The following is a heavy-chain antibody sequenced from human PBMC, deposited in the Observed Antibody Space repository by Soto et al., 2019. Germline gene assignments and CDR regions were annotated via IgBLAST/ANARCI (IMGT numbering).Heavy chain of an antibody. CDR1: GFTFSDYY. D-gene: IGHD6-25*01. Sequence: QMQLVQSGGGLVKPGGSLTLSCKASGFTFSDYYMIWVRQTPGKGLEWLSYISDGGSTIYYANSVRARFTIFRENAANSVYLQLDGLTDGDTAFYYCARGGSGWTRGGWLGPWGQGSLVTVSS. CDR2: ISDGGSTI. V-gene: IGHV3-11*01. CDR3: ARGGSGWTRGGWLGP. J-gene: IGHJ5*02.